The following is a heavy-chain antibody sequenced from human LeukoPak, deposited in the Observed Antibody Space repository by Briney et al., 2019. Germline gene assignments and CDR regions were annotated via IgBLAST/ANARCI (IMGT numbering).Heavy chain of an antibody. CDR2: IIPIFGTA. V-gene: IGHV1-69*05. J-gene: IGHJ4*02. Sequence: GASVKVSCKASGGTFSNYAISWVRQAPGQGLEWMGGIIPIFGTANYAQKLQGRVTMTTDTSTSTAYMELRSLRSDDTAVYYCARVLASGGSYGFDYWGQGTLVTVSS. CDR1: GGTFSNYA. CDR3: ARVLASGGSYGFDY. D-gene: IGHD1-26*01.